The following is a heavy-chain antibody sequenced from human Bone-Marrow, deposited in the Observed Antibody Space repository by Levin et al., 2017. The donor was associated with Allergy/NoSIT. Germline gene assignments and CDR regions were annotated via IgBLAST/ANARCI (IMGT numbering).Heavy chain of an antibody. Sequence: ASVKVSCKVSGYTLTELSMHWVRQAPGKGLEWMGGFDPEDGETIYAQKFQGRVTMTEDTSTDTAYMELSSLRSEDTAVYYCATRVPTSYYYDSSGNGYYFDYWGQGTLVTVSS. CDR2: FDPEDGET. CDR3: ATRVPTSYYYDSSGNGYYFDY. J-gene: IGHJ4*02. V-gene: IGHV1-24*01. CDR1: GYTLTELS. D-gene: IGHD3-22*01.